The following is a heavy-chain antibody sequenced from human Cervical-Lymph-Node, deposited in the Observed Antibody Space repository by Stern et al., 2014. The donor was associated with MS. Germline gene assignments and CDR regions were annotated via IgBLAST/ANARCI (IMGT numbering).Heavy chain of an antibody. Sequence: EVQLVESGAEVRKPGESVKISCKASGYNFSTYWIGWVRHMPGKGLEWMGIIYPGDSNIRYSPSFQGQVTISADKSISTAYLQWSSLKASDTAMYYCARRIAGSLDYWGQGTQVTVSS. V-gene: IGHV5-51*01. CDR1: GYNFSTYW. J-gene: IGHJ4*02. CDR2: IYPGDSNI. CDR3: ARRIAGSLDY. D-gene: IGHD6-13*01.